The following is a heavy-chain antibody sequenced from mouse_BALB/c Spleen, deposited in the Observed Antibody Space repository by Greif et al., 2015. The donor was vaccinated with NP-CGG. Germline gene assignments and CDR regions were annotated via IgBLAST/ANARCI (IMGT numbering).Heavy chain of an antibody. V-gene: IGHV5-6-3*01. CDR3: AREDYWGAMDY. CDR2: INSNGGST. D-gene: IGHD2-13*01. CDR1: GFTFSSYG. Sequence: EVKLVESGGGLVQPGGSLKLSCAASGFTFSSYGMSWVRQAPDKRLELVATINSNGGSTYYPDSVKGRFTISRDNAKNTLYLQMSSLKSEDTAMYYCAREDYWGAMDYWGQGTSVTVSS. J-gene: IGHJ4*01.